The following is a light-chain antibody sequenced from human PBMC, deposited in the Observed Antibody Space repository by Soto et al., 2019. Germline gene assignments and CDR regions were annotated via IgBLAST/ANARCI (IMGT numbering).Light chain of an antibody. CDR2: DTS. CDR1: QSVSSY. Sequence: EFVLTQSPATLSLSPGDTATLSCRASQSVSSYSAWYQQKPGQAPRLLIYDTSNRATGIPARFSGSGSGTDFTLTISGLEPEDFAVYYWQQRYNWQYTFGLGTRLEIK. CDR3: QQRYNWQYT. J-gene: IGKJ2*01. V-gene: IGKV3-11*01.